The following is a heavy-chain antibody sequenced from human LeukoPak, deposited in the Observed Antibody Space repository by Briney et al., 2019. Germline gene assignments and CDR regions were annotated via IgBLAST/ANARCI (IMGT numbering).Heavy chain of an antibody. CDR1: GFIFSNYG. V-gene: IGHV3-30*02. D-gene: IGHD2-8*01. Sequence: GGSLRLSCAASGFIFSNYGMHWVRQAPGKGLEWVSFIRYDGSHKHYADSVKGRFTISRDNSKNTLYLQMGSLRAEDMAVYYCARDRSANYYYMDVWGKGTTVTVSS. CDR2: IRYDGSHK. J-gene: IGHJ6*03. CDR3: ARDRSANYYYMDV.